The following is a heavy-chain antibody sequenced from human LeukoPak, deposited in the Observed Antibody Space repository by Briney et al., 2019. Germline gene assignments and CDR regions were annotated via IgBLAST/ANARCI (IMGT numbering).Heavy chain of an antibody. D-gene: IGHD2-15*01. Sequence: GGSLRLSCAASGFTFSSYWMSWVRQAPGKGLEWVANIKQDGSEKYYVDSVNGRFTISRDNANNSLYLQMNSLRAEDTAVYYCARASFNYCSGGSCYTFDYWGQGTLVTVSS. V-gene: IGHV3-7*01. CDR2: IKQDGSEK. CDR3: ARASFNYCSGGSCYTFDY. J-gene: IGHJ4*02. CDR1: GFTFSSYW.